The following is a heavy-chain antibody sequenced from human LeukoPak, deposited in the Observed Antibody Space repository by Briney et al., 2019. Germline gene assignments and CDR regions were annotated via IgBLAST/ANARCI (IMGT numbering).Heavy chain of an antibody. Sequence: QSGGSLRLSCAASGFTFSSYEMNWVRQAPGKGLEWVSYISSSGSTIYYADSVKGRFTISRDNAKNSLYLQMNSLRAEDTAVYYCARMRGSSWYYPHYYYYMDVWGKGTTVTVSS. CDR3: ARMRGSSWYYPHYYYYMDV. D-gene: IGHD6-13*01. J-gene: IGHJ6*03. CDR2: ISSSGSTI. V-gene: IGHV3-48*03. CDR1: GFTFSSYE.